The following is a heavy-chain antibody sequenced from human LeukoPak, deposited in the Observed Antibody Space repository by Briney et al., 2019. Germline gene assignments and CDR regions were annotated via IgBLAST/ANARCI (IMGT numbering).Heavy chain of an antibody. CDR2: IYYTGST. V-gene: IGHV4-59*01. CDR3: ARGNSGSYYGFDY. J-gene: IGHJ4*02. CDR1: GGSISSYY. Sequence: KASETLSLTCTVSGGSISSYYWSWIRQPPGKGLEWIGYIYYTGSTNYNPSLKSRVTISVDTSKNQFFLKLSSVTAADTAVYYCARGNSGSYYGFDYWGQGTLVTVSS. D-gene: IGHD1-26*01.